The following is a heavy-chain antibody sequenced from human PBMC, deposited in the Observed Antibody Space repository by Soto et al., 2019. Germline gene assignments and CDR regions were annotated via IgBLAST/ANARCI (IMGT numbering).Heavy chain of an antibody. D-gene: IGHD1-20*01. CDR1: GFTFSIYG. CDR2: ISSGASA. V-gene: IGHV3-48*03. J-gene: IGHJ4*02. CDR3: ATSLVNNVRFAF. Sequence: PGGSLRLSCAASGFTFSIYGMNWVRQAPGKGLEWVSYISSGASAYYADSVKGRFTISRDDAKNLLYLEMNSLRDEDTAIYYCATSLVNNVRFAFWGQGTLVTVSS.